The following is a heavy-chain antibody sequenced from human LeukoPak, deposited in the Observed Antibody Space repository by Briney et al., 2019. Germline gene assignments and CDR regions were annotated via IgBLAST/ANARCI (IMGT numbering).Heavy chain of an antibody. V-gene: IGHV1-2*02. D-gene: IGHD2-2*01. Sequence: ASVKVSCKASGYSFTDYYIHWVRQAPGQGLEWMGWINPNSGGTNYAQKFQGRVTMTRDTSISTAYMELSRLRSDDTAVYYCARAYTGYCSSTSCYEGVFDYWGQGTLVTVSS. J-gene: IGHJ4*02. CDR1: GYSFTDYY. CDR2: INPNSGGT. CDR3: ARAYTGYCSSTSCYEGVFDY.